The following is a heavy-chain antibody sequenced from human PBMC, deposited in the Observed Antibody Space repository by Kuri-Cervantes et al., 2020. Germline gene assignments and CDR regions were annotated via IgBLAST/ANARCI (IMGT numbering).Heavy chain of an antibody. Sequence: LSLTCAASGFTFSSYWMHWVRQAPGKGLVWVSRINSDGSSTSYADSVKGRFTISRDNSKNTLYLQMNSLRVEDTALYYCVRDSRDSEYNYGDSWGRGTLVTVSS. CDR2: INSDGSST. CDR1: GFTFSSYW. V-gene: IGHV3-74*01. J-gene: IGHJ4*02. CDR3: VRDSRDSEYNYGDS. D-gene: IGHD5-18*01.